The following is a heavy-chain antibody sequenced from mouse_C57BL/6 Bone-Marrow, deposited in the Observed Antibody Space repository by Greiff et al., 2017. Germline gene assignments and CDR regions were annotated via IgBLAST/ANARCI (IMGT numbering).Heavy chain of an antibody. CDR3: ARGGYYYGSSYDWFAY. D-gene: IGHD1-1*01. CDR1: GFTFSDYY. J-gene: IGHJ3*01. CDR2: INYDGSST. Sequence: EVKLVESEGGLVQPGSSMKLSCTASGFTFSDYYMAWVRQVPEKGLEWVANINYDGSSTYYLDPLKSRFIISRDNAKNILYLQMSSLKSEDTATYYCARGGYYYGSSYDWFAYWGQGTLVTVSA. V-gene: IGHV5-16*01.